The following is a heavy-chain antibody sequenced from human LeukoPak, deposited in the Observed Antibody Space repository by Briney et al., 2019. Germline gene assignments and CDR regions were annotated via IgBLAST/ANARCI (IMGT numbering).Heavy chain of an antibody. Sequence: SETLSLTCTGSGGSISSYYWSWIRQPAGKGLEWIGYIYYSGSTYYNPSLKSRVTISVDTSKNQFSLKLSSVTAADTAVYYCARDGYSSGWYPTAFDIWGQGTMVTVSS. V-gene: IGHV4-59*06. CDR2: IYYSGST. CDR3: ARDGYSSGWYPTAFDI. J-gene: IGHJ3*02. D-gene: IGHD6-19*01. CDR1: GGSISSYY.